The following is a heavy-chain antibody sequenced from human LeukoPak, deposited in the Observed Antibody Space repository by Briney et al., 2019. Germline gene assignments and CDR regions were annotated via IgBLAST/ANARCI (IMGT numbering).Heavy chain of an antibody. CDR1: GGSISTYY. J-gene: IGHJ4*02. V-gene: IGHV4-4*07. CDR2: IKNSGNT. D-gene: IGHD2-2*01. CDR3: ARVKASSTSWTFDQ. Sequence: PSETLSLTCSVSGGSISTYYWSWIRQPAGKGLEWIGRIKNSGNTNYNPSLESRVTLSLDTSKNQFSLNLSSVTAADTAVYYCARVKASSTSWTFDQWGQGALVTVSS.